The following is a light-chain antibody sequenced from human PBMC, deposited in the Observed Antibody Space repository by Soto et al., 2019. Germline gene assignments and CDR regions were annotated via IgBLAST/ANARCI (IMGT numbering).Light chain of an antibody. J-gene: IGKJ2*01. CDR3: QQYGSSPYT. CDR2: GAS. V-gene: IGKV3-20*01. CDR1: QSVSSSY. Sequence: ETVLTQSPGTLSLSLGERATLSCRASQSVSSSYLAWYQQKPGQAPRLLMYGASSRATGIPDRFSGSGSGTDFTLTISRLEPEDFAVYYCQQYGSSPYTFGQGTKLEIK.